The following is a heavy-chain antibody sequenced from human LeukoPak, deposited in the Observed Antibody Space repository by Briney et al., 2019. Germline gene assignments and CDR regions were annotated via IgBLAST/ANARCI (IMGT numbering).Heavy chain of an antibody. CDR2: IRYDGNNK. CDR1: GFTFSDYS. CDR3: ARAHNWKYGSFDF. Sequence: GGSLRLSCAASGFTFSDYSMHWVRQAPGKGLNWVAFIRYDGNNKYYADSVKGRFTISRDNSKNMLYLEMNSLSTEDTAVYYCARAHNWKYGSFDFWGQGTLVTVSS. J-gene: IGHJ4*02. D-gene: IGHD1-7*01. V-gene: IGHV3-30*02.